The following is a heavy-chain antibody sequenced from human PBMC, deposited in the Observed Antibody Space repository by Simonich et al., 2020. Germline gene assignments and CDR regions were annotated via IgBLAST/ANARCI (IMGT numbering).Heavy chain of an antibody. CDR3: ASRGWSGYYDY. CDR2: IYYSGST. J-gene: IGHJ4*02. Sequence: QVQLQQWGAGLLKPSETLSLTCAVYGGSFSGYYWSWIRQPPGKGLEWIGYIYYSGSTNYNPSLKSRVTISVDTSKNQFSLKLSSVTAADTAVYYCASRGWSGYYDYWGQGTLVTVSS. D-gene: IGHD3-3*01. CDR1: GGSFSGYY. V-gene: IGHV4-34*11.